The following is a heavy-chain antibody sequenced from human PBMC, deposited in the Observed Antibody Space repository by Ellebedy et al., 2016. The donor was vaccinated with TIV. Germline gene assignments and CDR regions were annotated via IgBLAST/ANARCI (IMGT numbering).Heavy chain of an antibody. CDR1: GFSFNTYT. J-gene: IGHJ6*03. CDR2: ISSSSSYI. V-gene: IGHV3-21*01. Sequence: GGSLRLSXPASGFSFNTYTMNWVRLAPGRGLEWVSSISSSSSYIYYADSVRGRFTISRDNPRNSVYLQMNNLRAEDTAVYYCARRYMDVWGKGTTVTVSS. CDR3: ARRYMDV.